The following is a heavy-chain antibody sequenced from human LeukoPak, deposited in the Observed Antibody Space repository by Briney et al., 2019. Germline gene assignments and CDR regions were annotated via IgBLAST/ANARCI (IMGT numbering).Heavy chain of an antibody. D-gene: IGHD5-12*01. CDR1: GGSFSGYY. CDR2: ISHSGST. J-gene: IGHJ4*02. V-gene: IGHV4-34*01. Sequence: PSETLSLTCAVYGGSFSGYYWSWIRQPPGKGLEWIGEISHSGSTNYNPSLKSRVTISVDTSKNQFSLKLSSVTAADTAVYYCARARRGYSGYGINWGQGTLVTVSS. CDR3: ARARRGYSGYGIN.